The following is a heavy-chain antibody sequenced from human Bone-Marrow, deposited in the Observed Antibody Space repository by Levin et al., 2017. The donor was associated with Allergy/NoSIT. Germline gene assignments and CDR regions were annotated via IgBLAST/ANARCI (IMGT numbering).Heavy chain of an antibody. CDR3: ARVGIRGSADYHFAY. CDR1: GFTFSSFW. V-gene: IGHV3-74*01. D-gene: IGHD1-26*01. J-gene: IGHJ4*02. CDR2: INSDGSST. Sequence: GGSLRLSCAASGFTFSSFWMHWVRQAPGKGLVWVSRINSDGSSTNYADSVKGRFTISRDNAKNTLYLQLNSLRAEDTAVYYCARVGIRGSADYHFAYWGQGSLVTVSS.